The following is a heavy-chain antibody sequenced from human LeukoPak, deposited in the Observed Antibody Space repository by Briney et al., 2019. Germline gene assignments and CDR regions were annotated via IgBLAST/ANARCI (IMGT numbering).Heavy chain of an antibody. D-gene: IGHD3-22*01. Sequence: PSETLSLTCAVSGYSISSGYYWGWIRQSPGKGLEWIATIFHSGSIYYNPSLKSLVTLSVDTSKNQFSLRLNSVTAADTALYYCARMGVSYYYDSSTYYPTAFDVWGQGTMVSVSS. V-gene: IGHV4-38-2*01. CDR1: GYSISSGYY. CDR3: ARMGVSYYYDSSTYYPTAFDV. CDR2: IFHSGSI. J-gene: IGHJ3*01.